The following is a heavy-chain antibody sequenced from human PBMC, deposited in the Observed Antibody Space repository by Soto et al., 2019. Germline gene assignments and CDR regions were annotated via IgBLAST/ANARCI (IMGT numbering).Heavy chain of an antibody. J-gene: IGHJ4*02. D-gene: IGHD6-13*01. CDR2: INSDGSST. CDR3: ASAAFDMYSSSRYIY. V-gene: IGHV3-74*01. Sequence: PGGSLRLSCAASGFTFSSYWMHWVRQAPGKGLVWVSRINSDGSSTSYADSVEGRFTISRDNAKNTLYLQMNSLRAEDTAVYYCASAAFDMYSSSRYIYWGLVTLVTVSS. CDR1: GFTFSSYW.